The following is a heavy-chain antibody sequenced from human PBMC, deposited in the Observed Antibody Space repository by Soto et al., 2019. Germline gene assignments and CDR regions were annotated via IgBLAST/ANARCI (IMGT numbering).Heavy chain of an antibody. CDR1: GYTFTGYY. Sequence: QVQLVQSGAEVKKPGASVKVSCKASGYTFTGYYMHWVRQAPGQGLEWMGWINPNSGGTNYAQKFQGRVTMTRDTSISTAYMELSRLRSDDTDVYHCARVVAAGYYYYGMDVWGQGPTVTVSS. V-gene: IGHV1-2*02. J-gene: IGHJ6*02. CDR2: INPNSGGT. CDR3: ARVVAAGYYYYGMDV. D-gene: IGHD2-15*01.